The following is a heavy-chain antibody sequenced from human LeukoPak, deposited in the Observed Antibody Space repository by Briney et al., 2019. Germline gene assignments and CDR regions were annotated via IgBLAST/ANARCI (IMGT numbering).Heavy chain of an antibody. D-gene: IGHD2-15*01. J-gene: IGHJ4*02. V-gene: IGHV4-30-2*01. CDR2: IYHSGST. CDR3: ARHHDGGPKLRLDF. Sequence: SETLSLTCAVSGGSISSGGYSWSWIRQPPGKGLEWIGYIYHSGSTYYSPSLKSRVTTSIDTSMNQLSLTLVSVTAADTAVYFCARHHDGGPKLRLDFWGLGVLVTVPS. CDR1: GGSISSGGYS.